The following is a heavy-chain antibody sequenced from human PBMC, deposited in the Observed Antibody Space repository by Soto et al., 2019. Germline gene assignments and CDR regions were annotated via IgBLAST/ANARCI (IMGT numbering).Heavy chain of an antibody. J-gene: IGHJ4*02. CDR2: ISGSGGST. Sequence: GGSLRLSCAASGFTFSSYAMSWVRQAPGKGLEWVSAISGSGGSTYYADSVKGRFTISRDNSKNTLYLQMNSLRAEDTAVYYCAKDLRLHGGNEPFDYWGQGTLVTVSS. CDR1: GFTFSSYA. CDR3: AKDLRLHGGNEPFDY. D-gene: IGHD2-15*01. V-gene: IGHV3-23*01.